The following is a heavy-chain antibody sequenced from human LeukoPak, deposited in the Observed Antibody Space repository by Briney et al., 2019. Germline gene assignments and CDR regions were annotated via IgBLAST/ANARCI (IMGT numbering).Heavy chain of an antibody. J-gene: IGHJ4*02. CDR2: TYYSGST. CDR1: GYSISSSYY. V-gene: IGHV4-38-2*01. D-gene: IGHD1-14*01. Sequence: SETLSLTCAVSGYSISSSYYWGWIRQPPGKGLEWIGSTYYSGSTYYNPSLKSRVTISVDTSKNQFSLKLSSVTAADTAVYYCARLLSVLSEHYFDYWGQGTLVTVSS. CDR3: ARLLSVLSEHYFDY.